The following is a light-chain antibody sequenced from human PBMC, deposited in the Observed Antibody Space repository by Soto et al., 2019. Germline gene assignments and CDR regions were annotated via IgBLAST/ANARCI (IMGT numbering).Light chain of an antibody. CDR3: QQYGSSPTWT. V-gene: IGKV3-20*01. CDR1: QSVSNTY. J-gene: IGKJ1*01. CDR2: GAS. Sequence: IVLTQSTATLSVSPGERATLSCRARQSVSNTYLAWYQQKPGQAPRLLIYGASSRATGIPDRLSGSGSGADFTLTISRLVPEDFAVYYCQQYGSSPTWTFGQGTKVDIK.